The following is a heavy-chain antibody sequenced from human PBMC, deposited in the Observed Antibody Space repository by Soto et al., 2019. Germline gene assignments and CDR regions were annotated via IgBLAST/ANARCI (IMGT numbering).Heavy chain of an antibody. CDR2: IYWDDDK. J-gene: IGHJ4*02. CDR1: GFSLSTSGVG. Sequence: SGPTLVNPTQTLTLTCTFSGFSLSTSGVGVGWIRQPPGKALEWLALIYWDDDKRYSPSLKSRLTITKDTSKNQVVLTMTNMDPVDTAIYYCTTYCSSTSCYAFDYWGQGTLVTVSS. CDR3: TTYCSSTSCYAFDY. V-gene: IGHV2-5*02. D-gene: IGHD2-2*01.